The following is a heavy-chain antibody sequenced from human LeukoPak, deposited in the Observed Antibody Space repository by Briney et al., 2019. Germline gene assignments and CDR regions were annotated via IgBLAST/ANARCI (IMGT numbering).Heavy chain of an antibody. CDR1: GGSFIGYH. V-gene: IGHV4-34*01. J-gene: IGHJ4*02. CDR2: INHSGNT. CDR3: ARDPTTVVTTPYYFDD. D-gene: IGHD4-23*01. Sequence: SETLSLTCAVSGGSFIGYHWNWIRQPPGKGLEWIGEINHSGNTNYNPSLKSRVTISIDTSKNQFSLKLRSLTAADTAMYYCARDPTTVVTTPYYFDDWGQGTLVTVSS.